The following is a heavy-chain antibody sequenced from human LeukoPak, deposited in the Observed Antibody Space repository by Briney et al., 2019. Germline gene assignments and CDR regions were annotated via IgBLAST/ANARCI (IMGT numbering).Heavy chain of an antibody. Sequence: GGSLRLSCAASGFTFSSYAMSWVRQAPGKGLEWVSAISDSGTSTYSADSMKGRFTISRDNSKNTLYLQMNSLRADDTAVYYCAKPYYYGSGSYGGFDYWGQGTLVTVSS. V-gene: IGHV3-23*01. CDR1: GFTFSSYA. J-gene: IGHJ4*02. CDR2: ISDSGTST. D-gene: IGHD3-10*01. CDR3: AKPYYYGSGSYGGFDY.